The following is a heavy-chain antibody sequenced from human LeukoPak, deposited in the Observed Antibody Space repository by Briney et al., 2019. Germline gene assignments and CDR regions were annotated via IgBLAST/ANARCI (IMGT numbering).Heavy chain of an antibody. CDR3: AREPGYSYGYGDY. V-gene: IGHV4-34*01. D-gene: IGHD5-18*01. CDR1: GGSFSGYY. Sequence: SETLSLTCAVYGGSFSGYYWSWIRQPPGKGLEWIGEINHSGSTNYNPFLKSRVTISVDTSKNQFSLKLSSVTAADTAVYYCAREPGYSYGYGDYWGQGTLVTVSS. J-gene: IGHJ4*02. CDR2: INHSGST.